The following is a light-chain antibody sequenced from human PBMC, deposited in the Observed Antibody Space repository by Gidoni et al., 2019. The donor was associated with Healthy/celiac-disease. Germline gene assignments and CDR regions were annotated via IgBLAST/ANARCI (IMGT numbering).Light chain of an antibody. Sequence: EIVMQQSPATLSVSPGERATLSCRARQSVSSNLAWYQQTPRQAPRLLIYGASTRATGIPARFSGSGSATDFTLTISILHSEDFAVYFCQQYSNWPSTFGQGTRLEIK. J-gene: IGKJ5*01. V-gene: IGKV3-15*01. CDR3: QQYSNWPST. CDR2: GAS. CDR1: QSVSSN.